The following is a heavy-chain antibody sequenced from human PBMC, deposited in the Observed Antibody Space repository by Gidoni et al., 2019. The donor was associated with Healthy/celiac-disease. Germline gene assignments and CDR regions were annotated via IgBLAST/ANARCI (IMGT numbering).Heavy chain of an antibody. J-gene: IGHJ5*02. Sequence: QVQLQESGPGLVKPSQTLSLTCTVSGGSISSGGYYWSWIRQHPGKGLEWIGYIYYSGSTYYNPSLKSRVTISVDTSKNQFSLKLSSVTAADTAVYYCAREGRYYDFWSGYYLGWFDPWGQGTLVTVSS. CDR2: IYYSGST. V-gene: IGHV4-31*03. CDR1: GGSISSGGYY. D-gene: IGHD3-3*01. CDR3: AREGRYYDFWSGYYLGWFDP.